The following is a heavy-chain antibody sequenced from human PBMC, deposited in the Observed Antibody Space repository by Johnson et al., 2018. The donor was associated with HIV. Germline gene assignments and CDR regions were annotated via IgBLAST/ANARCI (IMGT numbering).Heavy chain of an antibody. J-gene: IGHJ3*02. CDR1: GFTFSSYW. D-gene: IGHD1-26*01. Sequence: DVQVVESGGGLVQPGGSLRLSCAASGFTFSSYWMRWVRQAPGKGLEWVANIKQDGSEKYYVDSVKGRFTISRDTYKNTLHVQMNSLGAEDTAIYYCATDLWGSYEVGDNDAFDIWGRGTMVTVSS. CDR3: ATDLWGSYEVGDNDAFDI. V-gene: IGHV3-7*05. CDR2: IKQDGSEK.